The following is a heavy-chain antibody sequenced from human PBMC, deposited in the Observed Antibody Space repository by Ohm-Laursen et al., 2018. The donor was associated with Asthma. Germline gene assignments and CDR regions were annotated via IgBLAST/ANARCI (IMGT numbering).Heavy chain of an antibody. J-gene: IGHJ4*02. V-gene: IGHV1-46*01. CDR2: INPSGGST. Sequence: ASVKVSCKASGYTFTSFYMHWLRQAPGQGLEWMGIINPSGGSTSYAQKFQDRVTMTRDTSTSTVYMELSSLRSGDTAVYYCARWGYGGNPRGGGFDYWGQGTLVTVSS. CDR1: GYTFTSFY. D-gene: IGHD4-23*01. CDR3: ARWGYGGNPRGGGFDY.